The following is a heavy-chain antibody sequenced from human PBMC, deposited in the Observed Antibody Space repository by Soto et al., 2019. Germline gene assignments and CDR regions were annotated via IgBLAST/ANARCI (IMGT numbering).Heavy chain of an antibody. CDR1: GFTFSSYA. CDR2: ISYDGSNK. Sequence: QVQLVESGGGVVQPGRSLRLSCAASGFTFSSYAMHWVRQAPGKGLEWVAVISYDGSNKYYADSVKGRFTISRDNSNNPLYLQMNSLRTEDTAVYYCARPLWRDDYNCGYFDLWGRGTLVTVSS. D-gene: IGHD4-4*01. V-gene: IGHV3-30-3*01. CDR3: ARPLWRDDYNCGYFDL. J-gene: IGHJ2*01.